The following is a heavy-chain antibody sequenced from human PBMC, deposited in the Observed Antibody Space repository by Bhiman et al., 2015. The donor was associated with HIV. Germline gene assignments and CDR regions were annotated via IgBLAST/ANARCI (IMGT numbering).Heavy chain of an antibody. D-gene: IGHD6-19*01. CDR1: GFTFITYA. V-gene: IGHV3-64*01. J-gene: IGHJ3*02. CDR3: ARYSSGYDAFDI. Sequence: EVQLVESGGGLVQPGGSLRLSCAASGFTFITYAMHWVRQAPGKGLEYVSAISSNGGSTYYANSVKGRFTISRDNSKNTLYLQMGSLRAEDMAVYYCARYSSGYDAFDIWGQGTMVTVSS. CDR2: ISSNGGST.